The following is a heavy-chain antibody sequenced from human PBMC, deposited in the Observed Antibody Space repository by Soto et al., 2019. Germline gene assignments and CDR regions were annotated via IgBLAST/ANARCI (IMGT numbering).Heavy chain of an antibody. V-gene: IGHV4-30-4*01. Sequence: SETLSLTCTVSGGXISSGDYYWSWIRQPPGKGLEWIGYIYYSGSTYYNPSLKSRVTISVDTSKNQFSLKLSSVTAADTAVYYCARGSYYYDSSGYYQYWGQGTLVTVSS. CDR2: IYYSGST. J-gene: IGHJ4*02. CDR1: GGXISSGDYY. CDR3: ARGSYYYDSSGYYQY. D-gene: IGHD3-22*01.